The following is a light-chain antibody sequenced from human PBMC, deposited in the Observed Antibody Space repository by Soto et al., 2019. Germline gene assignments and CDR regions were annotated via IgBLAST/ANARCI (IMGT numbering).Light chain of an antibody. CDR2: DVI. V-gene: IGLV2-11*01. J-gene: IGLJ2*01. Sequence: QSVLTQSRSVSGSPGQSVTISCTGTTSDVGGYDYVSWYQQHPGKAPKLMIYDVIKRPSGVPDRFSGSKSGNTASLTISGLQAEDEADYYCCSYAGGYTFGVFGGGTKLTVL. CDR3: CSYAGGYTFGV. CDR1: TSDVGGYDY.